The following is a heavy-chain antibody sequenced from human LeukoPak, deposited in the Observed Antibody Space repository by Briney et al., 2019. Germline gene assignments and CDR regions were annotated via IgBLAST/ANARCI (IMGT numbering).Heavy chain of an antibody. J-gene: IGHJ4*02. CDR2: IYYSGST. CDR3: AVGVIADGVVDY. CDR1: GVSISSSSYY. Sequence: SETLSLTCTVSGVSISSSSYYWGWLRQPPGKGLEWIGSIYYSGSTYYNPSLKSRVTMSVDTSKNQFSLKLSSVTAADAAVYYCAVGVIADGVVDYWGQGTLVTVSS. D-gene: IGHD2-21*01. V-gene: IGHV4-39*07.